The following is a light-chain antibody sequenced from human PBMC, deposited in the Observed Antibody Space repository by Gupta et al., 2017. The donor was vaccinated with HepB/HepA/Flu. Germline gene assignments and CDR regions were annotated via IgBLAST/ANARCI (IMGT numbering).Light chain of an antibody. Sequence: DIQMTQSPSSLSASVGDRVTITCRASQSISSYLNWYQQKPGKAPQLLIFAASSLQSGVPSRFSGSGSGTDFTLTISRLQPEDFATYYCQQRDSTPITFGGGTKVEIK. J-gene: IGKJ4*01. V-gene: IGKV1-39*01. CDR1: QSISSY. CDR2: AAS. CDR3: QQRDSTPIT.